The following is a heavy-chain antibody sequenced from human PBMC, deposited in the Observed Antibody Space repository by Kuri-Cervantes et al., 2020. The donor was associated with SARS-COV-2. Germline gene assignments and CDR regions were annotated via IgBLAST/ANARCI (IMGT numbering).Heavy chain of an antibody. D-gene: IGHD3-10*01. J-gene: IGHJ4*02. CDR2: LNPSGGSR. CDR1: GYIFTSHN. CDR3: AREYYYGSGRYYGAFDH. Sequence: SVKVSCKVSGYIFTSHNMHWVRQAPGQGLEWMGMLNPSGGSRINTQKFQGRLTMTRDTPTSTVYMELSSLRSDDTAVYYCAREYYYGSGRYYGAFDHWGQGTPVTVSS. V-gene: IGHV1-46*01.